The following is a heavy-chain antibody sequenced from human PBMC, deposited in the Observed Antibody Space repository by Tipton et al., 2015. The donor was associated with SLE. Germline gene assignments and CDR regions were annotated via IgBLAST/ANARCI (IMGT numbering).Heavy chain of an antibody. CDR1: GFTFSSYG. CDR3: ARDPADYYYYGMDV. V-gene: IGHV3-33*08. Sequence: SLRLSCAASGFTFSSYGMHWVRQAPGKGLEWVAVIWYDGSNKYYADSVKGRFTISRDNSKNTLYLQMNSLRAEDTAVYYCARDPADYYYYGMDVWGQGTTVTVSS. CDR2: IWYDGSNK. J-gene: IGHJ6*02.